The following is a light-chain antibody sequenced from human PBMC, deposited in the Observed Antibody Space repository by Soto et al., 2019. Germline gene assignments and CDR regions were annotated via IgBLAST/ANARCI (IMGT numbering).Light chain of an antibody. CDR1: QDLPNF. V-gene: IGKV1-33*01. Sequence: DIQMTQSPTSLAASVGDRVTITCQASQDLPNFLTWYQQKPGEAPKLLIYDTITQKEGGPSRFSGGGSGTDFTFTINGLQPEDAAIYSCQQYVNLPYTFGQGTKLEIK. J-gene: IGKJ2*01. CDR3: QQYVNLPYT. CDR2: DTI.